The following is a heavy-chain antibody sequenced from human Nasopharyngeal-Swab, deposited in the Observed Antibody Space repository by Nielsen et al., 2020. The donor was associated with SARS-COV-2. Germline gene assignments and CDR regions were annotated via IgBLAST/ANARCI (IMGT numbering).Heavy chain of an antibody. Sequence: ERLWRLFRDARGCIFDAYAMHWVRQAPGKGLEWVSGISWNSGSIGYADSVKGRFTISRDNAKNSLYLQMNSLRAEDTALYYCAKLPTILSDAFDIWGQGTMVTVSS. J-gene: IGHJ3*02. CDR1: GCIFDAYA. CDR2: ISWNSGSI. CDR3: AKLPTILSDAFDI. D-gene: IGHD5-24*01. V-gene: IGHV3-9*01.